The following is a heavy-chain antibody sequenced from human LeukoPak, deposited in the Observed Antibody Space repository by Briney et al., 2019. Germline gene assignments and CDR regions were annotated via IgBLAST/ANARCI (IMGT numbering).Heavy chain of an antibody. D-gene: IGHD5-18*01. J-gene: IGHJ6*02. Sequence: SETLSLTCAVYGGSFSGYYWSWIRQPPGKGLEWIGEINHSGSTNYNPSLKSRVTISVDTSKNQFSLKLSSVTAADTAVYYCASNRGYSYGYLGYYYYGMDVWGRGTTVTVSS. CDR2: INHSGST. V-gene: IGHV4-34*01. CDR1: GGSFSGYY. CDR3: ASNRGYSYGYLGYYYYGMDV.